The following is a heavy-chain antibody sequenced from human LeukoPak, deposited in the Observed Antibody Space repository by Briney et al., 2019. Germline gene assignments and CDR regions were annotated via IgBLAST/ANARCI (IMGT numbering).Heavy chain of an antibody. CDR3: ARLPGCSGADCFRAFDI. D-gene: IGHD2-21*02. V-gene: IGHV4-59*08. Sequence: SETLSLTCTVSGGSISSYYWIWIRQPPGKGLEWIGYIHHSGSANYNPSLRSRITMSVDTSKNHFSLSLTSVTAADTAVYYCARLPGCSGADCFRAFDIWGQGTMVTVSS. CDR2: IHHSGSA. CDR1: GGSISSYY. J-gene: IGHJ3*02.